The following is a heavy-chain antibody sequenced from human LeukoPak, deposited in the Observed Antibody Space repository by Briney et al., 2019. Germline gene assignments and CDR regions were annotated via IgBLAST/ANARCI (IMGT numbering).Heavy chain of an antibody. CDR3: ARDRTLVVPAAQTNWFDP. Sequence: ASVKVSCKASGYTFTSYGISWVQQAPGQGLEWMGWISAYNGNTNYAQKLQGRVTMTTDTSTSTAYMELRSLRSDDTAVYYCARDRTLVVPAAQTNWFDPWGQGTLVTVSS. CDR1: GYTFTSYG. V-gene: IGHV1-18*01. D-gene: IGHD2-2*01. J-gene: IGHJ5*02. CDR2: ISAYNGNT.